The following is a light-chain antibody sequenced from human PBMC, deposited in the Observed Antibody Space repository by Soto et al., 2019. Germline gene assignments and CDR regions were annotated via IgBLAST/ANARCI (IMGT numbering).Light chain of an antibody. CDR3: AVWGASLNTWV. J-gene: IGLJ3*02. CDR2: SDD. Sequence: QSVLTQPPSASGTPGPRVTISCSGSSSNIGSNAVSWYQHFPGTAPTVLIYSDDPRHSGVPDRFFGSKSGTSASLAISGLQAEDEADPFCAVWGASLNTWVFGRATKVTVL. CDR1: SSNIGSNA. V-gene: IGLV1-44*01.